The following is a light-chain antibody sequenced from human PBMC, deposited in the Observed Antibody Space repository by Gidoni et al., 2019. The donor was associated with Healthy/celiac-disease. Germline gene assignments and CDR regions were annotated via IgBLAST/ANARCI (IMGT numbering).Light chain of an antibody. CDR2: GAS. V-gene: IGKV3-20*01. Sequence: EIVSTQSPGTLSLSPGESATLSCRASQSVSSSYLAWYQQKPGQAPSLLVYGASSRATGIPDRFIGSGSGTDFTLTISRLEHEDFAVDYCQQYGSSPWTFGQGTKVEIK. J-gene: IGKJ1*01. CDR3: QQYGSSPWT. CDR1: QSVSSSY.